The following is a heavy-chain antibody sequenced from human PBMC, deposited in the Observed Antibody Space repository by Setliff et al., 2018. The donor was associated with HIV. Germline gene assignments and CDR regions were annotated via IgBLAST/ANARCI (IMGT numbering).Heavy chain of an antibody. V-gene: IGHV1-69*13. CDR3: ARSDSGWPHYQYHHMDV. D-gene: IGHD6-19*01. CDR2: IIPVFGKV. J-gene: IGHJ6*04. CDR1: GYTFTNSD. Sequence: ASVKVSCKASGYTFTNSDINWVRQATGQGLEWMGGIIPVFGKVEYAQRFQGRVKITADESTSTAYMEMSSLRSEDMAIYYCARSDSGWPHYQYHHMDVWGKGTTVTVSS.